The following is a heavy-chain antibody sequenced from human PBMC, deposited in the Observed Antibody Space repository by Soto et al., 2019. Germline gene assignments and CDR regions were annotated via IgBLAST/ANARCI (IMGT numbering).Heavy chain of an antibody. V-gene: IGHV3-15*01. CDR1: GFTFSNAW. D-gene: IGHD3-3*01. CDR2: IKSKTDGGTT. J-gene: IGHJ6*02. CDR3: TTQGGYDFWSGYLAPKLHYGMDV. Sequence: GGALRRSCAASGFTFSNAWMSWVRQAPGKGLEWVGRIKSKTDGGTTDYAAPVKGTFTISRDDKKNTLYLKMNSMKTEDAAVYYCTTQGGYDFWSGYLAPKLHYGMDVWGQGTTVTVSS.